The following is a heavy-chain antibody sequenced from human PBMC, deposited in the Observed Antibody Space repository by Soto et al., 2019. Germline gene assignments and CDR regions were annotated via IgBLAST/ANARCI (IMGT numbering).Heavy chain of an antibody. Sequence: QVQLQESGPGLVKPSQTLSLTCAVSGGSISRGDYYWTWIRQHPGKGLEWIGYIYYSGAASSSPFLKSRVTISPDTSKNQFSLNLNSVTAADTAVYYCARAHCSGGSCYFFDYWGQGILVTVSS. V-gene: IGHV4-31*11. J-gene: IGHJ4*02. D-gene: IGHD2-15*01. CDR2: IYYSGAA. CDR3: ARAHCSGGSCYFFDY. CDR1: GGSISRGDYY.